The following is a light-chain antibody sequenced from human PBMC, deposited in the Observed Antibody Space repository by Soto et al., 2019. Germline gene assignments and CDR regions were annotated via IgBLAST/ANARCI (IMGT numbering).Light chain of an antibody. CDR2: DAS. CDR1: QDINIY. J-gene: IGKJ4*01. CDR3: QQYGNLPLT. Sequence: DIQMTQSPSSLSAFVGDRVTITCQASQDINIYLNWYQQKPGKAPKLLIYDASNLATGVPPKFSGSRSETDFTFTISSLQPEDIATYYGQQYGNLPLTFGGGTKVEI. V-gene: IGKV1-33*01.